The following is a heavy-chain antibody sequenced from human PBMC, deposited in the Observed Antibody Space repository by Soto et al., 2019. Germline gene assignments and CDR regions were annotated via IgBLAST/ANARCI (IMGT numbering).Heavy chain of an antibody. CDR3: ASGIWFGELLYKPDDAFDI. J-gene: IGHJ3*02. CDR1: GYTFTSYD. CDR2: MNPNSGNT. V-gene: IGHV1-8*01. D-gene: IGHD3-10*01. Sequence: GASVKVSCKASGYTFTSYDINWVRQATGQGLEWMGWMNPNSGNTGYAQKFQGRVTMTRNTSISTAYMELSSLRSEDTAVYYCASGIWFGELLYKPDDAFDIWGQGTMVTVSS.